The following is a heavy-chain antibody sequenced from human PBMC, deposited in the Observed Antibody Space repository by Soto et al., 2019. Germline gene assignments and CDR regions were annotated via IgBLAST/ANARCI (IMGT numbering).Heavy chain of an antibody. Sequence: QVQLMQSGAASRKPGASVRLSCETSGYNFNQYYIHWLRQAPGQGLEWMGIINLRGGTTEYAHKFRGRVTVTGDTSTRTADMELRSLRSDDTAIYFCARGPADSDVPRWDYWCQGTLVSVSS. CDR3: ARGPADSDVPRWDY. J-gene: IGHJ4*02. CDR1: GYNFNQYY. V-gene: IGHV1-46*02. CDR2: INLRGGTT. D-gene: IGHD2-2*01.